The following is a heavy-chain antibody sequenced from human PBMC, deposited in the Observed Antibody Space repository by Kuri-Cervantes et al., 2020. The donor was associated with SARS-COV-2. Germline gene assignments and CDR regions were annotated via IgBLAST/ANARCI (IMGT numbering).Heavy chain of an antibody. D-gene: IGHD3-22*01. CDR3: ARGKWLSAYYYYYYGMDV. CDR2: INHSGST. CDR1: GGSFSGYY. V-gene: IGHV4-34*01. Sequence: SETLSLTCAVYGGSFSGYYWSWIRQPPGKGLEWIGEINHSGSTNYNPSLKSRVTISVDTSKNQFSLKLSSVTAADTAVHYCARGKWLSAYYYYYYGMDVWGQGTTVTVSS. J-gene: IGHJ6*02.